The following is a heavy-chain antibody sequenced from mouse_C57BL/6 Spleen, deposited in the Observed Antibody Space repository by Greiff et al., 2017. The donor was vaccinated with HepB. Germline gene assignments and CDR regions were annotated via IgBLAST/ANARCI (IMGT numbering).Heavy chain of an antibody. CDR3: ARGGFITTVVGGDY. CDR1: GYAFSSYW. V-gene: IGHV1-80*01. CDR2: IYPGDGDT. Sequence: VQLQESGAELVKPGASVKISCKASGYAFSSYWMNWVKQRPGKGLEWIGQIYPGDGDTNYNGKFKGKATLTADKSSSTAYMQLSSLTSEDSAVYFCARGGFITTVVGGDYWGQGTTLTVSS. D-gene: IGHD1-1*01. J-gene: IGHJ2*01.